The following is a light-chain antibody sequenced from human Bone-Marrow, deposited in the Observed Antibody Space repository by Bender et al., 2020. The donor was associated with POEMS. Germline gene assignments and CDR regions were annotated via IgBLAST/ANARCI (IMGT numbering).Light chain of an antibody. CDR3: SSFRSGSTVV. CDR2: EVT. Sequence: QSALTQSASVSGSPGQSLTISCTGTRADVGGYNLVSWYQHHPGKAPKLLIHEVTERPSGIPDRFFGSKSGNTASLTISGLQAEDEADYYCSSFRSGSTVVFGGGTKLTVL. CDR1: RADVGGYNL. J-gene: IGLJ2*01. V-gene: IGLV2-14*02.